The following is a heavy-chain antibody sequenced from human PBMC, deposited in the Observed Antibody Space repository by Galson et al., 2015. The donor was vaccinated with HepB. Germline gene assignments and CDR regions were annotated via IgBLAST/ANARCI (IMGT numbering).Heavy chain of an antibody. CDR3: ASGDSSGPPA. CDR1: GGSISSSSYY. CDR2: IYYSGST. Sequence: ETLSLTCTVSGGSISSSSYYWGWIRQPPGKGLEWIGSIYYSGSTYYNPSLKSRVTISVDTSKNQFSLKLSSVTAADTAVYYCASGDSSGPPAWGQGTLVTVSS. V-gene: IGHV4-39*07. J-gene: IGHJ4*02. D-gene: IGHD6-19*01.